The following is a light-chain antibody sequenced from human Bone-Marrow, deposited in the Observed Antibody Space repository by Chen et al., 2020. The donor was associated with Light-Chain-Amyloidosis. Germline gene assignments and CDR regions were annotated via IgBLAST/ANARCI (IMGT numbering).Light chain of an antibody. CDR3: QVWDRSSDRPV. J-gene: IGLJ3*02. CDR1: NIGSTS. CDR2: DDS. Sequence: SYVLTPPSAVSVAPGQTATIACGGNNIGSTSVHWYQQTPGQAHLLVVYDDSDRPSGFPERLSGSTSGNTATLTISRVEAGDEADYYCQVWDRSSDRPVFGGGTKLTVL. V-gene: IGLV3-21*02.